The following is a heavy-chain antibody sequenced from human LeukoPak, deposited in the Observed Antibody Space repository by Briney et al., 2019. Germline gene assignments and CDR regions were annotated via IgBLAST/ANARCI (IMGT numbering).Heavy chain of an antibody. J-gene: IGHJ4*02. CDR1: GGSISSSSYY. V-gene: IGHV4-39*01. CDR2: IYYSGST. CDR3: ARHDRYDYGGNSNYFDY. D-gene: IGHD4-23*01. Sequence: SETLSLTCTVSGGSISSSSYYWGWIRQPPGKGLEWIGSIYYSGSTYYNPSLKSRVTISVDTSKNQFSLKLSSVTAADTAVYYCARHDRYDYGGNSNYFDYWSQGTLVTVSS.